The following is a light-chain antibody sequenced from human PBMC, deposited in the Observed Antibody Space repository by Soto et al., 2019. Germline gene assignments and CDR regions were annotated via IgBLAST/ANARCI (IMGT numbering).Light chain of an antibody. CDR1: SSNIGAEYD. Sequence: QSVLTQPPSVSGAPGQRVAISCTGSSSNIGAEYDVHWYQQLPGTAPKRLIYGDNNRPSGVPDRYSASKSGTSASLAITGLQPEDEADYYCQSYDSSLTTFVFGTGTKLPVL. V-gene: IGLV1-40*01. CDR3: QSYDSSLTTFV. CDR2: GDN. J-gene: IGLJ1*01.